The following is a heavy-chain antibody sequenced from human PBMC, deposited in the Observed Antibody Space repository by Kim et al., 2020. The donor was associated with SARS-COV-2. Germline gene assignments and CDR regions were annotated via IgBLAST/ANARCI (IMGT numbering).Heavy chain of an antibody. D-gene: IGHD3-10*01. V-gene: IGHV4-31*03. CDR3: ARVPATVLGPGVGYYYYGLDA. Sequence: SETLSLTCTVSGGSISSGGFYWSWIRQLPGKGLDSIGFIYYSGSTYYTPFLKSRVSISIDTSKNQFPLKLTSVTAADTGVYYCARVPATVLGPGVGYYYYGLDAWGQGTAVTVSS. CDR2: IYYSGST. CDR1: GGSISSGGFY. J-gene: IGHJ6*02.